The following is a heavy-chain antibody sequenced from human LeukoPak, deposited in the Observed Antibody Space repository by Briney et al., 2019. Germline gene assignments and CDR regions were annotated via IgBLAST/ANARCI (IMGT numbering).Heavy chain of an antibody. CDR2: MNPTSGHT. CDR3: ARSPVGVRKKHAF. D-gene: IGHD3-10*01. V-gene: IGHV1-8*01. J-gene: IGHJ4*02. Sequence: ASVKVSCKASGYTFTSYDINWVRQATGQRLEWMGWMNPTSGHTGYAQKFQGSVTMTRDTSISTAYMELNSLTSEDTAVYYCARSPVGVRKKHAFWGQGTLVIVSS. CDR1: GYTFTSYD.